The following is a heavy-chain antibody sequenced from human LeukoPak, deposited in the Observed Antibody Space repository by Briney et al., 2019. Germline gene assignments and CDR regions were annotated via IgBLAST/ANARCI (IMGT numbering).Heavy chain of an antibody. CDR3: AKSLAAAAFDI. CDR1: GYTFTGYY. J-gene: IGHJ3*02. Sequence: ASVKVSCKASGYTFTGYYMHWVRQAPGQGLEWMGWISAYNGNTNYAQKFQGGVTMTTDTSTSTAYMELRSLRSDDTAVYYCAKSLAAAAFDIWGQGTMVTVSS. CDR2: ISAYNGNT. V-gene: IGHV1-18*04. D-gene: IGHD6-13*01.